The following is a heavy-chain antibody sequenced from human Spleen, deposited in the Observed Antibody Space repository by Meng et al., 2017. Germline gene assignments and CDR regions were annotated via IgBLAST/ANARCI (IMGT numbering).Heavy chain of an antibody. CDR3: ARGARNYARKYFQH. J-gene: IGHJ1*01. CDR2: INHSGST. V-gene: IGHV4-34*01. CDR1: GGSFSGYY. D-gene: IGHD1-7*01. Sequence: QRQLQQWGAGLLKPSETLSLTCAVYGGSFSGYYWSWIRQPPGKGLEWIGEINHSGSTNYNPSLKSRVTISVDTSKNQFSLKLSSVTAADTAVYYCARGARNYARKYFQHWGQGTLVTVSS.